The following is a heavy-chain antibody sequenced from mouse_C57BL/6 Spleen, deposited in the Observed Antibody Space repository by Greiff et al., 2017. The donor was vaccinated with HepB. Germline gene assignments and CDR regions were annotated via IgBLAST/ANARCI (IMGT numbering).Heavy chain of an antibody. CDR3: ARSLYEEDAMDY. CDR2: ISSGSSTI. J-gene: IGHJ4*01. Sequence: EVKVVESGGGLVKPGGSLKLSCAASGFTFSDYGMHWVRQAPEKGLEWVAYISSGSSTIYYADTVKGRFTISRDNAKNTLFLQMTSLRSEDTAMYYCARSLYEEDAMDYWGQGTSVTVSS. CDR1: GFTFSDYG. V-gene: IGHV5-17*01. D-gene: IGHD2-3*01.